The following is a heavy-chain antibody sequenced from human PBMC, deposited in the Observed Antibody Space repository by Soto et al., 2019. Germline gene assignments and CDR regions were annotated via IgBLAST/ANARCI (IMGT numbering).Heavy chain of an antibody. D-gene: IGHD3-16*01. J-gene: IGHJ4*02. V-gene: IGHV3-21*01. CDR3: SRSPEVGVRGAY. CDR2: ITVGSSHI. CDR1: GFPFSAYN. Sequence: GGSLRLSCTGSGFPFSAYNINWVRQAPGKGLEWVSSITVGSSHIYQPNSMKGRFAISRDDAKNSVYLQIDSLRDEDTALYYCSRSPEVGVRGAYWGQGTLVTVSS.